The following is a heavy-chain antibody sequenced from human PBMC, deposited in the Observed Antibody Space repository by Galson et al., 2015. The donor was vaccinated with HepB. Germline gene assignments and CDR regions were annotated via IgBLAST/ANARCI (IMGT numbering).Heavy chain of an antibody. CDR2: IYYSGST. D-gene: IGHD1-26*01. CDR3: ARGPRGWELRVGHDRFDY. CDR1: GGSISSYY. J-gene: IGHJ4*02. Sequence: TLSFTCTVSGGSISSYYWSWIRQPPGKGLEWIGYIYYSGSTNYNPSLKSRVTISVDTSKNQFSLKLSSVTAADTAVYYCARGPRGWELRVGHDRFDYWGQGTLVTVSS. V-gene: IGHV4-59*01.